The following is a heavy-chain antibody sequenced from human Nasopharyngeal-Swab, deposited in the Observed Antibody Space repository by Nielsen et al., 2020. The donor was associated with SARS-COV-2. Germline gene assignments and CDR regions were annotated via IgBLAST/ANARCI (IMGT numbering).Heavy chain of an antibody. Sequence: GSLSLSCTVSGASISSSNYYWGWIRQPPGKGLEWIGTIYYSGNTYFNPSLKSRVTMSVDTSKHQFSLNLSSVTAADTALYYCARHSSGWSFDYWDHGTLVTVSS. D-gene: IGHD6-19*01. J-gene: IGHJ4*01. V-gene: IGHV4-39*01. CDR2: IYYSGNT. CDR3: ARHSSGWSFDY. CDR1: GASISSSNYY.